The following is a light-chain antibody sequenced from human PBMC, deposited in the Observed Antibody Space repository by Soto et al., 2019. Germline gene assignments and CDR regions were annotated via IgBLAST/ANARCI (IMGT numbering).Light chain of an antibody. CDR3: CSYGGSFYV. CDR2: DVN. J-gene: IGLJ1*01. CDR1: SSDVGGYNY. V-gene: IGLV2-11*01. Sequence: QSALTQPHSVSGPPGQSVAISCSGTSSDVGGYNYVSWYRQHPGKVPKLIIFDVNKRPSGVPDRFSGSKSGSTASLTISGLQAEDEADYYCCSYGGSFYVVGTGTKVTVL.